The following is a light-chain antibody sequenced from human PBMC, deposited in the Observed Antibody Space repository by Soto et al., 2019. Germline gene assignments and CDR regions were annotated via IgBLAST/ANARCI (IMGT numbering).Light chain of an antibody. V-gene: IGKV3D-20*02. CDR3: QHRYNWPLT. CDR1: QSVAANY. CDR2: GAS. J-gene: IGKJ4*01. Sequence: EVGLTQSPGTLSLSPGERAPLSCRASQSVAANYLAWYQQKRGQAPRLLIYGASSRATGIPDRFSGSGSGTDFTLTINSLEPEDFAIYYCQHRYNWPLTFGAGTKVDIK.